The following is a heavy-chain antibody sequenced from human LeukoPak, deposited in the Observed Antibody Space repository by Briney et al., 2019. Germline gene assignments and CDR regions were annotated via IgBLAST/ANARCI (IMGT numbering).Heavy chain of an antibody. CDR1: GYTLTELS. D-gene: IGHD6-13*01. Sequence: GASVKVSCKVSGYTLTELSMHRVRQAPGKGLEWMGGFDPEDGETIYAQKFQGRVTMTEDTSTDTAYMELSSLRSEDTAVYYCATGPPIAAAGSFDYWGQGTLVTVSS. CDR2: FDPEDGET. J-gene: IGHJ4*02. CDR3: ATGPPIAAAGSFDY. V-gene: IGHV1-24*01.